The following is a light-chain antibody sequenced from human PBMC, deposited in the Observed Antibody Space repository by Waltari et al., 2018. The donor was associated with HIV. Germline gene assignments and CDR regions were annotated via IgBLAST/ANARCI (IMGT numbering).Light chain of an antibody. CDR3: QQSYSTLRTYLT. V-gene: IGKV1-39*01. Sequence: DIQMTQSPSSLSASVGDRVTITCRASQSISSYLNWYQQKPGKAPKLLIYAASSLQSGVPSRFSGSGSGTDFTLTISSLQPEDFATYYCQQSYSTLRTYLTFGGGTKVEIK. J-gene: IGKJ4*01. CDR1: QSISSY. CDR2: AAS.